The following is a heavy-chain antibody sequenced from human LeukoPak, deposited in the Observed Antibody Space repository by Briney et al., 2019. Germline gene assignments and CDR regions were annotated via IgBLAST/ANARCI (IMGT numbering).Heavy chain of an antibody. V-gene: IGHV3-30*18. D-gene: IGHD5-12*01. CDR2: ISYDGSNK. Sequence: GGSLRLSCAASGFTSSSYGMHWVRQAPGKGLEWVAVISYDGSNKYYADSVKGRFTISRDNSKNTLYLQMNSLRAEDTAVYYCAKGSSIVATILGYWGQGTLVTVSS. CDR3: AKGSSIVATILGY. J-gene: IGHJ4*02. CDR1: GFTSSSYG.